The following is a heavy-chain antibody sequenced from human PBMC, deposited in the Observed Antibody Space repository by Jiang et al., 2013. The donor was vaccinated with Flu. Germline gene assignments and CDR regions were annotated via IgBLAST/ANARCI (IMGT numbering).Heavy chain of an antibody. J-gene: IGHJ3*02. V-gene: IGHV3-15*01. CDR3: TTEGDSSGYYLDAFDI. D-gene: IGHD3-22*01. CDR1: GFTFSNAW. Sequence: QLVESGGGLVKPGGSLRLSCAASGFTFSNAWMSWVRQAPGKGLEWVGRIKSKTDGGTTDYAAPVKGRFTISRDDSKNTLYLQMNSLKTEDTAVYYCTTEGDSSGYYLDAFDIWGQGTMVTVSS. CDR2: IKSKTDGGTT.